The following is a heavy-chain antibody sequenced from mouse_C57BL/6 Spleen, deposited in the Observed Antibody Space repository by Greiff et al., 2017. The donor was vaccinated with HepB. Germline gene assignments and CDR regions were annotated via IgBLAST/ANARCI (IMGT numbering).Heavy chain of an antibody. CDR3: ARFITTVVATRGAMDY. CDR2: INYDGSST. CDR1: GFTFSDYY. V-gene: IGHV5-16*01. D-gene: IGHD1-1*01. J-gene: IGHJ4*01. Sequence: EVMLVESEGGLVQPGSSMKLSCTASGFTFSDYYMAWVRQVPEKGLEWVANINYDGSSTYYLDSLKSRFIISRDNAKNILYLQMSSLKSEDTATYYCARFITTVVATRGAMDYWGQGTSVTVSS.